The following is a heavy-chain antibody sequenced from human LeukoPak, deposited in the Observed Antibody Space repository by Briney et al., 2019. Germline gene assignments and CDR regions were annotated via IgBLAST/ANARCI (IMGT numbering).Heavy chain of an antibody. J-gene: IGHJ4*02. CDR2: TYYRSKWYN. CDR3: AREPSGYSCYFHC. D-gene: IGHD3-3*01. V-gene: IGHV6-1*01. Sequence: SQTLSLTCAISGDSVSGNSAAWNCIRQSPSRGLECLRRTYYRSKWYNDYAVCVKSRITITPDTSKNQFSLQLNSETPEDTAVYYCAREPSGYSCYFHCWGQGTLVTVSS. CDR1: GDSVSGNSAA.